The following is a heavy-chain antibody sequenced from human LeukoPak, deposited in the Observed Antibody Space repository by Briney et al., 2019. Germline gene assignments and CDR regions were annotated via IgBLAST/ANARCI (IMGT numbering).Heavy chain of an antibody. CDR3: SRGPENPLNWYFDL. D-gene: IGHD1-14*01. V-gene: IGHV4-61*09. CDR2: VYSSGSA. Sequence: SQTLSLTCSVSGGSISSGRFYWNWIRQPAGTGLEWLGHVYSSGSAKYNPSLKSRVTLSLDTSKNQFSLKLNSVTADDTAVYYCSRGPENPLNWYFDLWGRGTLVTVSS. CDR1: GGSISSGRFY. J-gene: IGHJ2*01.